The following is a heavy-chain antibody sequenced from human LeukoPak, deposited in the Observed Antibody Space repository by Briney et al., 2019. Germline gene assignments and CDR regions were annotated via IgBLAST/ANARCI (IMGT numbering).Heavy chain of an antibody. J-gene: IGHJ4*02. Sequence: PGGSLRLSCAASGFTFDDYAMHWVRQAPGKGLEWVSLISWDGGSTYYADSVKGRFTISRDNSKNSLYLQMNSLRAEDTALYYCAKDLAGSTAMAGGGFDYWGQGTLVTVSS. CDR1: GFTFDDYA. V-gene: IGHV3-43D*03. CDR2: ISWDGGST. D-gene: IGHD5-18*01. CDR3: AKDLAGSTAMAGGGFDY.